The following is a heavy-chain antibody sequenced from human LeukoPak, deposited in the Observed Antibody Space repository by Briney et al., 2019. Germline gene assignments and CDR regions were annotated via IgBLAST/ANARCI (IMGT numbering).Heavy chain of an antibody. Sequence: GGSLRLSCAASGFTFSSYEMNWVRQAPGKGLEWVSYISSSGSTIYCADSVKGRFTISRDNAKNSLYLQMNSLRAEDTAVYYCARFDRWELLNWFDPWGQGTLVTVSS. CDR1: GFTFSSYE. V-gene: IGHV3-48*03. CDR2: ISSSGSTI. D-gene: IGHD1-26*01. CDR3: ARFDRWELLNWFDP. J-gene: IGHJ5*02.